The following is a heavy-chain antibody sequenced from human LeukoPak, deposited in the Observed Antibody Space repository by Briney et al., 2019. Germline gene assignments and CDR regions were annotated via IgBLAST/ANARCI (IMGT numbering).Heavy chain of an antibody. CDR3: AKEVVVVITTPTEAGFDY. Sequence: GSLRLSCAASGFTFSSYGMHWVRQAPGKGLEWVAVISYDGSNKYYADSVKGRFTISRDNSKNTLYLQMNSLRAEDTAVYYCAKEVVVVITTPTEAGFDYWGQGTLVTVSS. V-gene: IGHV3-30*18. CDR1: GFTFSSYG. D-gene: IGHD3-22*01. CDR2: ISYDGSNK. J-gene: IGHJ4*02.